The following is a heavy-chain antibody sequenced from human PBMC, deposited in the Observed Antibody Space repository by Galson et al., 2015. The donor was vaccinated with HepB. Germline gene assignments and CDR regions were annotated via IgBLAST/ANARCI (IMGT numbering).Heavy chain of an antibody. Sequence: SVKVSCKASGGTFSSYAISWVRQAPGQGLEWMGGIIPIFGTANYAQKFQGRVTITADESTSTAYMELSSLRSEDTAVYYCARGVDEGEWLLPGDYWGQGTLVTVSS. V-gene: IGHV1-69*13. D-gene: IGHD3-22*01. J-gene: IGHJ4*02. CDR2: IIPIFGTA. CDR1: GGTFSSYA. CDR3: ARGVDEGEWLLPGDY.